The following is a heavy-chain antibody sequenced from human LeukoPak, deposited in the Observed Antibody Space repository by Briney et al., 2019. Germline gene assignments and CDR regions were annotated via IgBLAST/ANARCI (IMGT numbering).Heavy chain of an antibody. CDR3: AKHGGKTYFDY. Sequence: PGGSLRLSCAASGFTFSNYDMSWVRQAPGKGLEWVSAISGSGGSTYYADSVKGRFTIFRDNSKNTLYLQMNSLRAEDTAVYYCAKHGGKTYFDYWGQGTLVTVSS. J-gene: IGHJ4*02. V-gene: IGHV3-23*01. CDR2: ISGSGGST. CDR1: GFTFSNYD.